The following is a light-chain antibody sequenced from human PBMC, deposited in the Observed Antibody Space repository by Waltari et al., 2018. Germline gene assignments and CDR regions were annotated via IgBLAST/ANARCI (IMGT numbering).Light chain of an antibody. J-gene: IGLJ3*02. CDR3: SSYTTSNTWV. CDR1: SSDVGVHNY. CDR2: AVN. V-gene: IGLV2-14*03. Sequence: QSALTQPASVSGSPGQSITISCTGTSSDVGVHNYVSWYQQLPGKAPKLMIYAVNKRPSGVSDRFSGSRSGNTASLTISGLQAEDEADYYCSSYTTSNTWVFGGGTKLTVL.